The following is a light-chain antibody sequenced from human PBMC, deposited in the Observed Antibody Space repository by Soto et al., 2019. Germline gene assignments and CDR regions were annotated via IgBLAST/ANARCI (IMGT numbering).Light chain of an antibody. J-gene: IGLJ2*01. CDR1: NSNIGTKP. CDR2: SND. CDR3: AAWDDSLDAVV. V-gene: IGLV1-44*01. Sequence: QSVLTQPPSASGTPGQRVTISCSGTNSNIGTKPVSWYQHLPGTAPRVLIYSNDQWPSGVPDRFSGSKSGTSASLAISGLQSDDEADYYCAAWDDSLDAVVFGGGNKLTVL.